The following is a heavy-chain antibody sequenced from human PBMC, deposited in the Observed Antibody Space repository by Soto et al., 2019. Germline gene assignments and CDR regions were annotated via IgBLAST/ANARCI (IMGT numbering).Heavy chain of an antibody. CDR3: ARGSTGNSLGGGHGYYYYGMDV. CDR1: GYTFTGYH. CDR2: INPNSGGT. J-gene: IGHJ6*02. Sequence: QVQLVQSGAEVKKPGASVKVSCKASGYTFTGYHMHWVRQAPGQGLEWMGWINPNSGGTNYAQKFQGWVTMTRDTSISTAYMELSRLRSDDTAVYYCARGSTGNSLGGGHGYYYYGMDVWGQGTTVTVSS. V-gene: IGHV1-2*04. D-gene: IGHD1-1*01.